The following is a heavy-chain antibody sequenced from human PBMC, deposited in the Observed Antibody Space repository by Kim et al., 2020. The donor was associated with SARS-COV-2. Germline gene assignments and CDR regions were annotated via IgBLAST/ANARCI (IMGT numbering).Heavy chain of an antibody. Sequence: GGSLRLSCAASGFTFSSYSMNWVRQTPGKGLEWVSYISSSSSTIYYADSVKGRFTISRDNAKNSLYLQMNSLRAEDTAVYYCARAFHSSGYYSVYYYYYGMDVWGQGTTVTVSS. J-gene: IGHJ6*02. V-gene: IGHV3-48*04. D-gene: IGHD3-22*01. CDR1: GFTFSSYS. CDR3: ARAFHSSGYYSVYYYYYGMDV. CDR2: ISSSSSTI.